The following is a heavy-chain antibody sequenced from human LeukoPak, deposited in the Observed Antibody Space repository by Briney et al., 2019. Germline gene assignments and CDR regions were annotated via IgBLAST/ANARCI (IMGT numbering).Heavy chain of an antibody. J-gene: IGHJ5*01. CDR3: ARHLVEGYTRKWFDS. D-gene: IGHD5-12*01. CDR1: GFTFSSYW. Sequence: GGSLRLSCAASGFTFSSYWMSWVRQAPGKGLEWVANIKQDGSEKYYVDSVKGRFTISGDNAKNSLSLQMNSLRAEDTAVYYCARHLVEGYTRKWFDSWGQGTLVTVSS. V-gene: IGHV3-7*01. CDR2: IKQDGSEK.